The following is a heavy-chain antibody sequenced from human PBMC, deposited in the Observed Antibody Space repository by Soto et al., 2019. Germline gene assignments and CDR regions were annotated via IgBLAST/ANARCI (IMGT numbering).Heavy chain of an antibody. CDR3: AKDLALGFWSGNYYFDH. V-gene: IGHV3-30*18. CDR2: ISYHGNNQ. D-gene: IGHD3-3*01. Sequence: GGSLRLSCAASGFTFKNNGMHWVRQAPGKGLEWVAIISYHGNNQFYADSVKGRFTISRDNSNNTLYLEMNSLRPEDTAVYYCAKDLALGFWSGNYYFDHWGQRTLVTVSS. J-gene: IGHJ4*02. CDR1: GFTFKNNG.